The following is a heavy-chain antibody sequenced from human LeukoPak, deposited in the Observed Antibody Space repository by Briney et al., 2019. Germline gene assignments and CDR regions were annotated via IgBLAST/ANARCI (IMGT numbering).Heavy chain of an antibody. J-gene: IGHJ4*02. CDR3: ANQDYYYDSSGYYCGDFDY. Sequence: GGSLRLSCAASGFTFSSYAMSWVRQAPGKGLEWVSAISGSGGSTYYADSVKGRFTISRDNSKNTLYLQMNSLRAEDTAVYYCANQDYYYDSSGYYCGDFDYWGQGTLVTVSS. V-gene: IGHV3-23*01. D-gene: IGHD3-22*01. CDR2: ISGSGGST. CDR1: GFTFSSYA.